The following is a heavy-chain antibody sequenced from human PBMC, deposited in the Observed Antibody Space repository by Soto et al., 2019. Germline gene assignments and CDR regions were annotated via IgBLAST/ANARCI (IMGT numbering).Heavy chain of an antibody. V-gene: IGHV3-23*01. CDR2: ISGSGEMT. J-gene: IGHJ4*02. CDR1: RFTFRGDA. CDR3: ARSEMTYNWND. Sequence: EVQLLESGGDLVQPGGSLRLACAASRFTFRGDAMSWVRQAPGKGLEWVSSISGSGEMTHYAESVKGRFTISRDNSKNTLYLQMESLRAEDTALYYCARSEMTYNWNDWGQGTLVTVSS. D-gene: IGHD1-1*01.